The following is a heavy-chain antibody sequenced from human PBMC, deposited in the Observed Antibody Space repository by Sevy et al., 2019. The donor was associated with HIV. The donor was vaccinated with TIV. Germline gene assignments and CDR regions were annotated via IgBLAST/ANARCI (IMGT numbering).Heavy chain of an antibody. V-gene: IGHV3-30*14. D-gene: IGHD3-10*01. Sequence: GGSLRLSCVASGFTFSTHAIHWVRQAPGKGLEWVAVISYSGSHKYYADSVKGRFTISRDNSKNTLYLQMNSLRAEDTAVYYCARVTVRGFDYWGQGTLVTVSS. J-gene: IGHJ4*02. CDR3: ARVTVRGFDY. CDR2: ISYSGSHK. CDR1: GFTFSTHA.